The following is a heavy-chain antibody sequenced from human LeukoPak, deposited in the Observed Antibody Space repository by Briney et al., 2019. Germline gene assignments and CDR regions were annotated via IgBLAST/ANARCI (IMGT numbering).Heavy chain of an antibody. CDR3: ARAGIVGATRHFDY. V-gene: IGHV4-31*03. CDR1: GGSISSGGYY. D-gene: IGHD1-26*01. Sequence: PSETLSLTCTVSGGSISSGGYYWSWIRQHPGKGLEWIGYIYYSGSTYYNPSLKSRVTISVDTSKNQFSLKLSSVTAADTAAYYCARAGIVGATRHFDYWGQGTLVTVSS. J-gene: IGHJ4*02. CDR2: IYYSGST.